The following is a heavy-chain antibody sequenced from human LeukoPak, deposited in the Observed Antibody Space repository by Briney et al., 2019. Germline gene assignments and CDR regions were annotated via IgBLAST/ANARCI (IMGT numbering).Heavy chain of an antibody. CDR3: ARLNILTGYYFDY. V-gene: IGHV4-59*08. J-gene: IGHJ4*02. D-gene: IGHD3-9*01. CDR2: VFYSGST. Sequence: PSETLSLTCTGSGGSISSYFWSWIRQPPGQGLEWNGYVFYSGSTNYNPSLKSRVTISVDTSKNQFSLKLNSVTAADTAVYYCARLNILTGYYFDYWGQGTLVTVPS. CDR1: GGSISSYF.